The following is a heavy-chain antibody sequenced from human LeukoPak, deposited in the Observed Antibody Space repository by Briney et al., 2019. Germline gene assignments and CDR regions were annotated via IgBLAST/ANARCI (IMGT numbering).Heavy chain of an antibody. CDR2: IYYSGST. Sequence: PSETLSLTCTVSGGSISSYYWGWIRQPPGRGLEWIGTIYYSGSTYSNPSLKSRVTISLDTSKNQISLRVSSMTAADSAVYYCARQASTWKSPHWFDPWGQGALVTVSS. J-gene: IGHJ5*02. D-gene: IGHD1-1*01. CDR1: GGSISSYY. V-gene: IGHV4-39*01. CDR3: ARQASTWKSPHWFDP.